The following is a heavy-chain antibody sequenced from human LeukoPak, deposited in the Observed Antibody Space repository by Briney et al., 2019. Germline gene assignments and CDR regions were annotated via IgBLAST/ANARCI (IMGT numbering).Heavy chain of an antibody. V-gene: IGHV4-59*01. Sequence: SETLSLTCTVSGGSISRYYWTWIRQPPGKGLEWIGYISYSGRTNYNPSLKSRVTISVDTSKNQFSRTLSSVTAADTAVYYCARDRGELLGDYWGQGTLVTVSS. CDR2: ISYSGRT. J-gene: IGHJ4*02. CDR1: GGSISRYY. D-gene: IGHD1-26*01. CDR3: ARDRGELLGDY.